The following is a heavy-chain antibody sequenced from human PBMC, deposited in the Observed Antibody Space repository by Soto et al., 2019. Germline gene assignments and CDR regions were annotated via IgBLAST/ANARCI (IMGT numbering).Heavy chain of an antibody. V-gene: IGHV1-3*01. CDR1: GYTFTSYA. J-gene: IGHJ5*02. Sequence: GASVKVSCKASGYTFTSYAMHWVRQAPGQRLEWMGWINAGNGNTKYSQKFQGRVTITRDTSASTAYMELSSLRSEDTAVYYCARDVLRRDIVVVPRFDPWGQGTLVTVSS. CDR3: ARDVLRRDIVVVPRFDP. D-gene: IGHD2-2*01. CDR2: INAGNGNT.